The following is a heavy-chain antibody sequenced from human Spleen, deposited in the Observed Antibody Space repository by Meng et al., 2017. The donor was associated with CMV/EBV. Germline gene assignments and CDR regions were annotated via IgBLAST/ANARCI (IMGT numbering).Heavy chain of an antibody. D-gene: IGHD6-13*01. CDR3: AKGRAADYYHGMDV. J-gene: IGHJ6*02. Sequence: GESLKISCAASGFTFSSYGMHWVRQAPGKGLEWVAFIRYDGSNKYYADSVKGRFTISRDNSKNTLYLQMNSLRAEDMALYYCAKGRAADYYHGMDVWGQGTTVTVSS. CDR2: IRYDGSNK. CDR1: GFTFSSYG. V-gene: IGHV3-30*02.